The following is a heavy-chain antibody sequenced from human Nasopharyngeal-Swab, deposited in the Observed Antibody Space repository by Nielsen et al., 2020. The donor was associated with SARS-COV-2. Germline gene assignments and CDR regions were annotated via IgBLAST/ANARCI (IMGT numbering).Heavy chain of an antibody. V-gene: IGHV4-59*01. CDR3: ARAIGVKAFDI. CDR1: CGSIGSYL. J-gene: IGHJ3*02. Sequence: SETPSPTFPVSCGSIGSYLWSWIRQPPGKGLVGIGYIYYTVNTNYNPSLESRVTISMDKSRNQFSLKLSSVSAADTAVYFCARAIGVKAFDIWGQGTVVTVSS. D-gene: IGHD3-3*01. CDR2: IYYTVNT.